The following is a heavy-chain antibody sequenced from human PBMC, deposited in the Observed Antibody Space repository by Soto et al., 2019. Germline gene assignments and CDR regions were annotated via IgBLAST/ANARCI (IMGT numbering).Heavy chain of an antibody. Sequence: QVQLVQSGSELKKPGASVKVSCKASGYTFTSYAMNWVRQAPGQGLEWMGWINTNTGNPTYAQGFTGRFVFSLATSVSTAYLKVCSLKAEDTAVYYCARSSRIWFGEPKSVFDPWGQGTLVTVSS. J-gene: IGHJ5*02. D-gene: IGHD3-10*01. V-gene: IGHV7-4-1*01. CDR3: ARSSRIWFGEPKSVFDP. CDR2: INTNTGNP. CDR1: GYTFTSYA.